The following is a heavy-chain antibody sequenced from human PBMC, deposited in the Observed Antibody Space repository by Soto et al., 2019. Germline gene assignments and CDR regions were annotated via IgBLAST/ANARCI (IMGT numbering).Heavy chain of an antibody. Sequence: SETLSLTCTVSGGSISSYYWSWIRQPPGKGLEWIGDIYYGGRTNYNPSLKSRVTISVDTSKNQFTRKLGSVTAADTAVYYCASHAPGDYYYYYMDVWGKGTTVTVSS. CDR3: ASHAPGDYYYYYMDV. CDR2: IYYGGRT. J-gene: IGHJ6*03. V-gene: IGHV4-59*08. D-gene: IGHD3-10*01. CDR1: GGSISSYY.